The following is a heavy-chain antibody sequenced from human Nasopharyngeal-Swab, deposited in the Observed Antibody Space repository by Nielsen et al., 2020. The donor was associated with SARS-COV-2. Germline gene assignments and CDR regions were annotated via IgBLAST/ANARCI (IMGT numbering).Heavy chain of an antibody. CDR3: ARGTYYYDSSGYDHAEYFQH. V-gene: IGHV4-34*01. CDR2: INHSGST. Sequence: ETLSLTCAVYGGSFSGYYWSWIRQPPGKGLEWIGEINHSGSTNYNPSLKSRVTISVDTSKNQFSLKLSSVTAADTAVYYCARGTYYYDSSGYDHAEYFQHWGQGTLVTVSS. CDR1: GGSFSGYY. D-gene: IGHD3-22*01. J-gene: IGHJ1*01.